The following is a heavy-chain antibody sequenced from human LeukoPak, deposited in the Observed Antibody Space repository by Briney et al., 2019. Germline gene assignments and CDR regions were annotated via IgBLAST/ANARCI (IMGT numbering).Heavy chain of an antibody. Sequence: GESLKISCKGSGYSFTNYWIGWVRQMPGKGLEWIGIIYPGDSDTRYSPSFQGQVTISADKSISTAYLQWSSLKASDTAMYYCARPIEMAVNAFDIWGQGTMATVSS. D-gene: IGHD5-24*01. J-gene: IGHJ3*02. CDR1: GYSFTNYW. V-gene: IGHV5-51*01. CDR3: ARPIEMAVNAFDI. CDR2: IYPGDSDT.